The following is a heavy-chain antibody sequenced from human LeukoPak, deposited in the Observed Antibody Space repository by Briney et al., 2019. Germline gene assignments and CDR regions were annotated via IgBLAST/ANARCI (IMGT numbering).Heavy chain of an antibody. CDR1: GYSISSGYY. J-gene: IGHJ4*02. D-gene: IGHD1-20*01. Sequence: PSETLSLTCTVSGYSISSGYYWGWIRQPPGKGLEWIGNIYPTGSTYYNPSLKSRVTISVDTSKNQFSLKVSSVTAADTAVYYCARVLPITPYFDYWGQGTLVTVSS. CDR2: IYPTGST. CDR3: ARVLPITPYFDY. V-gene: IGHV4-38-2*02.